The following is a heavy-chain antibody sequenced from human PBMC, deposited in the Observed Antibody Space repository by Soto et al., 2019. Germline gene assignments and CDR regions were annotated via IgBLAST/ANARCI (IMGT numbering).Heavy chain of an antibody. J-gene: IGHJ6*02. CDR1: GYTFTNYG. Sequence: QVQVVQSGDEVKKPGASVKVSCKASGYTFTNYGFSWVRQAPGQGLEWMGWISGYNGNTKYAEKFQGRVTMTTDTSTSTAHMALRSLRSDDTAVYYCARERQAPYYYYGMDVWGQATAVTVSS. V-gene: IGHV1-18*01. CDR2: ISGYNGNT. CDR3: ARERQAPYYYYGMDV.